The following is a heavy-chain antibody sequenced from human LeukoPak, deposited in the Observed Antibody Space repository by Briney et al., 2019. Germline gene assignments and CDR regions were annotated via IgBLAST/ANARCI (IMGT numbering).Heavy chain of an antibody. J-gene: IGHJ4*02. Sequence: GRSLRLSCAASGFTFSSYVMHWVRQAPGKGLEWVAIISYDGSNEYYADSVKGRFTISRDNSKNTLYLQMNSLRAADTAVYYCARDPPGYRIRYIDYWGQGTLVTVSS. CDR3: ARDPPGYRIRYIDY. V-gene: IGHV3-30*04. CDR1: GFTFSSYV. D-gene: IGHD1-14*01. CDR2: ISYDGSNE.